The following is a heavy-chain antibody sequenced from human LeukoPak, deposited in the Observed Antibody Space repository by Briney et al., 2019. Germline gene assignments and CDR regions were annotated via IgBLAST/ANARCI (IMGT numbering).Heavy chain of an antibody. V-gene: IGHV3-30*18. CDR2: ISYDGSNK. D-gene: IGHD6-13*01. J-gene: IGHJ4*02. Sequence: GRSLRLSCAASGFTFSSYGMHWVRQAPGKGLEWVAVISYDGSNKYYADSVKGRFTISRDNSKDTLYLQMNILRAEDTAVYYCAKDASSSWFFDYWGQGTLVTVSS. CDR3: AKDASSSWFFDY. CDR1: GFTFSSYG.